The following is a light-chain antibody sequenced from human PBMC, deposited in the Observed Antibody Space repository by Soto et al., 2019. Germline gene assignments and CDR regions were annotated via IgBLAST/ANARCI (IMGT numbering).Light chain of an antibody. V-gene: IGKV3-20*01. J-gene: IGKJ3*01. CDR3: QQFSISPFT. CDR1: QSVRSNY. Sequence: EVVLTQSPCTLSLSPGESATLSCRASQSVRSNYVAWYQQRPGQAPRLIVYGPSVGAAGIPGRFRGSGSRTYFNLTSNIVDPEDVAEYYYQQFSISPFTFGPGTTLDIK. CDR2: GPS.